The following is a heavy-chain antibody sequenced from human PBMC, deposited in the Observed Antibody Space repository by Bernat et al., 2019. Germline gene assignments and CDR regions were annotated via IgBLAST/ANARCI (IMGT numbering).Heavy chain of an antibody. Sequence: EVQLVESGGGLVQPGGSLRLSCAASGFTFSSYSMNWVRQAPGKGLEWVSYISSSSTIYYADSVKGRFTISRDNAKNSLYLQMNSLRDEDTAVYYCARTYSSSWSGNFDYWGQGTLVTVSS. V-gene: IGHV3-48*02. D-gene: IGHD6-13*01. CDR1: GFTFSSYS. CDR2: ISSSSTI. CDR3: ARTYSSSWSGNFDY. J-gene: IGHJ4*02.